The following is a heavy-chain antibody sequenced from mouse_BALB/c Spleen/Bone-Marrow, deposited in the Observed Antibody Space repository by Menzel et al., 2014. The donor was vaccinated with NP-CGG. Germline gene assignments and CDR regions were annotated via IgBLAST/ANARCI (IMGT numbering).Heavy chain of an antibody. CDR3: TRSYGSSYEYYFDY. J-gene: IGHJ2*01. V-gene: IGHV1-69*02. Sequence: QVQLKQSGAELVRPGASVKLSCKASGYTFTSYWINWVKQRPGQGLEWIGNIYPSDSYTNYNQKFKDKATLTVDKSYSTAYMQLSSTTSEGSAVYYCTRSYGSSYEYYFDYWGQGTTLTVSS. CDR2: IYPSDSYT. CDR1: GYTFTSYW. D-gene: IGHD1-1*01.